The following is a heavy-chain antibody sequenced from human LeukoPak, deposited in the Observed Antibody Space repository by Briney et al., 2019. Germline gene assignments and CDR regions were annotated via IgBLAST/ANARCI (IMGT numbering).Heavy chain of an antibody. CDR1: GFTFSSYA. Sequence: PGGSPRLSCAASGFTFSSYAMNWVRQAPGKGLERVSSFGGNGGNTYYADSVRGRFSISRDNSKNTLYLQMNSLRAEDTAIYFCAKSLNWNFESWGRGTLVTVAS. CDR3: AKSLNWNFES. J-gene: IGHJ4*02. D-gene: IGHD1-1*01. V-gene: IGHV3-23*01. CDR2: FGGNGGNT.